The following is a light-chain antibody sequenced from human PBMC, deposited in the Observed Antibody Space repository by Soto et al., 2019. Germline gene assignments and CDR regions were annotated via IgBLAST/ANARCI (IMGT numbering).Light chain of an antibody. V-gene: IGKV1-5*03. J-gene: IGKJ2*01. CDR1: QSISSW. CDR2: KAS. CDR3: QQYNSYSPYT. Sequence: DIQMTQSPSTLSASVGDRVTITCRASQSISSWLAWYQQKPGKAPKLLIYKASSLESGVPSRFSGSGSGTAFTLTISSLQPDDFATYYCQQYNSYSPYTFGQGTKLETK.